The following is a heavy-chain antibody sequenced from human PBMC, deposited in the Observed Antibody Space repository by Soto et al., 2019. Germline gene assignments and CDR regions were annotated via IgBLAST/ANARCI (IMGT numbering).Heavy chain of an antibody. J-gene: IGHJ4*02. V-gene: IGHV3-30-3*01. D-gene: IGHD3-22*01. Sequence: QVQLVESGGGVVQPGRSLRLSCAASGFTFSNYAMHWVRQAPGKGLEWVAVISDDGSNKYYADSVKGRFTISRDNSKNTLFLQMNSLRAEDTAVYYCAREPAYYYDSSGYSVPFGYWGQGTLVTVSS. CDR2: ISDDGSNK. CDR1: GFTFSNYA. CDR3: AREPAYYYDSSGYSVPFGY.